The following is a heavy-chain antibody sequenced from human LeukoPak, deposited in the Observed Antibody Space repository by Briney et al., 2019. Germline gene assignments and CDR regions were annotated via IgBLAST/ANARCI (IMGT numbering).Heavy chain of an antibody. J-gene: IGHJ4*02. CDR3: AKDDAWLRYQY. V-gene: IGHV3-11*01. Sequence: GSLRLSCAASGFTFSDYYMSWIRQAPGKGLEWVSYISSSGSTIYYADSVKGRFTISRDNAKNSLYLQMNSLRAEDTAVYYCAKDDAWLRYQYWGQGTLVTVSS. CDR1: GFTFSDYY. D-gene: IGHD3-9*01. CDR2: ISSSGSTI.